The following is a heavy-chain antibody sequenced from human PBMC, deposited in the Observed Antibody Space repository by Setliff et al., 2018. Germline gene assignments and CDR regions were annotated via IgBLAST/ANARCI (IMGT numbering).Heavy chain of an antibody. CDR2: INPNSGGT. J-gene: IGHJ4*02. D-gene: IGHD3-16*01. CDR3: AGCGGGKALGRERPYYYFDY. V-gene: IGHV1-2*02. Sequence: ASVKVSCKASGYTFTGYYMHWVRQAPGQGLEWMGWINPNSGGTNYAQKFQGRVTMTRATSSSTAYMELSRRRSDDTAVYYCAGCGGGKALGRERPYYYFDYWGQGTQVTVSS. CDR1: GYTFTGYY.